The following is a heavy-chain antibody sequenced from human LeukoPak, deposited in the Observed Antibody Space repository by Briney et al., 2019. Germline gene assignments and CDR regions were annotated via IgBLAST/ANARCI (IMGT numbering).Heavy chain of an antibody. CDR3: ARGRFTIFGVVIAHLNYMDV. V-gene: IGHV1-2*02. CDR2: INPNSGGT. CDR1: GYTFTGYY. D-gene: IGHD3-3*01. J-gene: IGHJ6*03. Sequence: ASVKVSCKASGYTFTGYYMHWVRQAPGHGLEWMGWINPNSGGTNYAQKFQGRVTMTRDTSISTAYMELSRLRSDDTAVYYCARGRFTIFGVVIAHLNYMDVWGKGTTVTVS.